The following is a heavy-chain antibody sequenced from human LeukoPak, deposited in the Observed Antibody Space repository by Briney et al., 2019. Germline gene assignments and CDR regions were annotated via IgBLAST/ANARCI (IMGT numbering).Heavy chain of an antibody. D-gene: IGHD3-22*01. V-gene: IGHV3-21*01. J-gene: IGHJ4*02. CDR2: ISGSGKYI. Sequence: GGSLRLSCAASEFTFSSYNMNWVRQAPGKGLEWVSCISGSGKYIYYADSVKGRFTISRDNAKNSLYLQMNSLRAEDTAVYYCAREPGHYDSSGYRAFDYWGQGTLVTVSS. CDR1: EFTFSSYN. CDR3: AREPGHYDSSGYRAFDY.